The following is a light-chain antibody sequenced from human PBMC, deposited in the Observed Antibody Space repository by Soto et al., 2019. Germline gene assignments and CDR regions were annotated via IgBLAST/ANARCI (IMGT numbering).Light chain of an antibody. CDR3: QQGHNWPIT. CDR1: QSISSE. V-gene: IGKV3-15*01. CDR2: GAS. Sequence: EIVMTQSPATLSVSPGERATLSCRASQSISSELAWYQQRPGQPPRLLIYGASTRATGVPDRFTGSGSGSDLTLTISGLQSDDFAVYYCQQGHNWPITFGQGTRLEI. J-gene: IGKJ2*01.